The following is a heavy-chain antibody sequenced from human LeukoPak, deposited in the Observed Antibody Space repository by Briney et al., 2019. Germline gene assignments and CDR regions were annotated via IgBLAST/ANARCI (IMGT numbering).Heavy chain of an antibody. D-gene: IGHD2-2*01. CDR1: GYTFTSYG. J-gene: IGHJ4*02. CDR3: ARDRDIVVVPAAIVHFDY. CDR2: ISAYNGNT. Sequence: ASVKVSXKASGYTFTSYGISWVRQAPGQGLEWMGWISAYNGNTNYAQKLQGRVTMTTDTSTSTAYMELRSLRSDDTAVYYCARDRDIVVVPAAIVHFDYWGQGTLVTVSS. V-gene: IGHV1-18*01.